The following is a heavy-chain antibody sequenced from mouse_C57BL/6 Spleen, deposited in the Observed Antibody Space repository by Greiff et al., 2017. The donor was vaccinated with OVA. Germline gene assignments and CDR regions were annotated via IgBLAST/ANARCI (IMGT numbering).Heavy chain of an antibody. D-gene: IGHD1-1*01. Sequence: VQLQQSGAELVKPGASVKISCKASGYTFTDYYINWVKQRPGQGLEWIGKLGPGSGSTYYNEKFKGKATLTADTSSSTAYMQLSSLTSEDSAVFFCESAEYDSSSYYDARDYWGQGTSVTVSS. CDR1: GYTFTDYY. CDR2: LGPGSGST. V-gene: IGHV1-77*01. J-gene: IGHJ4*01. CDR3: ESAEYDSSSYYDARDY.